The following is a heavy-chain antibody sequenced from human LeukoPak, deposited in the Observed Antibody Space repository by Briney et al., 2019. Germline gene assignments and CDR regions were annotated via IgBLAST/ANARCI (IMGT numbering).Heavy chain of an antibody. J-gene: IGHJ5*02. CDR1: GFTFSSYS. Sequence: PGGSLRLSCAASGFTFSSYSMNWVRQGPGKGLEWVSSISSSSSYIYYADSVEGRFTISRDNAKNSLYLQMNSLRAEDTAVYYCARAVGAGYCSSTSRYINWFDPWGQGTLVTVSS. CDR2: ISSSSSYI. D-gene: IGHD2-2*03. V-gene: IGHV3-21*01. CDR3: ARAVGAGYCSSTSRYINWFDP.